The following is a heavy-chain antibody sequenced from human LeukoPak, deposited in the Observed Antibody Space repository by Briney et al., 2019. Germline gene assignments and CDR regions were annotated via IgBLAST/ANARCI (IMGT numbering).Heavy chain of an antibody. D-gene: IGHD6-13*01. J-gene: IGHJ4*02. CDR1: GYTFTAYN. CDR3: ARGGSPAHFDY. V-gene: IGHV1-2*02. CDR2: INPNSGGT. Sequence: VSVKVSCKASGYTFTAYNMHWVRQAPGQGLEWMGWINPNSGGTHYAQKFQGTVTMTRDTSISTAYMELTRLRSDDTAVYYCARGGSPAHFDYWGQGLLVTVSS.